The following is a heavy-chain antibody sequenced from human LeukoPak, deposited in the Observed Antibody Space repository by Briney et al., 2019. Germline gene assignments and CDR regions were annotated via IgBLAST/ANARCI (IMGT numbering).Heavy chain of an antibody. CDR1: GHTFTGFS. CDR2: IDPSGGT. J-gene: IGHJ4*02. V-gene: IGHV1-2*02. D-gene: IGHD2-8*02. Sequence: GASVKVSCKASGHTFTGFSMHWVRQAPGQRPAWMGSIDPSGGTDYAQKFQGRVTMTRDTPMSTAYMGLSSLRSDDTAVYYCMNNWFDCTGYFYFDYWGQGTLVTVSS. CDR3: MNNWFDCTGYFYFDY.